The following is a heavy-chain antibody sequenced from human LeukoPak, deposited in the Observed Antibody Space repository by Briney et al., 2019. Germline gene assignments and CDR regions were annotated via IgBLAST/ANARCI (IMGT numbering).Heavy chain of an antibody. Sequence: KTSETLSLTCTVSNASISSSYWSWIRQPPGKGLEWIGYIYYSGSTTYNPPLKSRVTISVDTSKNQFSLQLTSVTAEDTAVYYCARDRIEVVVAATHGDAFDIWGQGTMVTVSS. V-gene: IGHV4-59*01. CDR2: IYYSGST. CDR1: NASISSSY. CDR3: ARDRIEVVVAATHGDAFDI. J-gene: IGHJ3*02. D-gene: IGHD2-15*01.